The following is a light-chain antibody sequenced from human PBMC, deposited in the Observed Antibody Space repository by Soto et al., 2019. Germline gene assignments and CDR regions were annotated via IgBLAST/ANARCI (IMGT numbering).Light chain of an antibody. V-gene: IGKV3-20*01. J-gene: IGKJ4*01. Sequence: EIVLTQSPCTLSLSQGERATLSGRASQSVSSSYLAWYQQKPGQAPRLLIYGASSRATGIPDRFSGSGSGTDFTLTISRLEPEDFAVYYCQQYGSSPLTFGVGTKVEIK. CDR2: GAS. CDR1: QSVSSSY. CDR3: QQYGSSPLT.